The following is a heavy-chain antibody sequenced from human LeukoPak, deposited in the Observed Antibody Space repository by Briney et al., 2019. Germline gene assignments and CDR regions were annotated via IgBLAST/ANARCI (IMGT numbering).Heavy chain of an antibody. CDR3: ARVTTAGTWTLDI. V-gene: IGHV1-8*01. CDR1: GDTFTIND. CDR2: MNPNTGNT. Sequence: ASVKVSCKASGDTFTINDINWVRQATGQGLEWMGWMNPNTGNTDYAQNFQGRVTMTGNTSISTAYMELADLRSEDTAVYYCARVTTAGTWTLDIWGQGTTVTVSS. D-gene: IGHD6-13*01. J-gene: IGHJ3*02.